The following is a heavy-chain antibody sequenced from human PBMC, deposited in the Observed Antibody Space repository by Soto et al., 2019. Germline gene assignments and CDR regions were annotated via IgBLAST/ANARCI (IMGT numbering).Heavy chain of an antibody. Sequence: PVGSLRLSCAASGFTFGGYAMSWVRQAPGKGLEWVSAITGSGAATYYADSVKGRFTISRDNSKNTLYLQMNSLRAEDTAVYYCAKRMSGWYYIDYWGQGTLVTVSS. J-gene: IGHJ4*02. D-gene: IGHD6-13*01. CDR1: GFTFGGYA. CDR3: AKRMSGWYYIDY. V-gene: IGHV3-23*01. CDR2: ITGSGAAT.